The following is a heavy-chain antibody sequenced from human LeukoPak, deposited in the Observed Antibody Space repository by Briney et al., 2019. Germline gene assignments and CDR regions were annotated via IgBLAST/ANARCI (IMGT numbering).Heavy chain of an antibody. J-gene: IGHJ2*01. CDR3: ARDPYFGVGPAAPGAPGYFDL. Sequence: GGSLRLSCAASGFTFSSYSMNWVRQAPGKGLEWVSSISSSSSYIYYADSVKGRFTISRDNAKNSLYLQMNSLRAEDTAVYYCARDPYFGVGPAAPGAPGYFDLWGRGTLVTVSS. CDR1: GFTFSSYS. V-gene: IGHV3-21*01. CDR2: ISSSSSYI. D-gene: IGHD2-2*01.